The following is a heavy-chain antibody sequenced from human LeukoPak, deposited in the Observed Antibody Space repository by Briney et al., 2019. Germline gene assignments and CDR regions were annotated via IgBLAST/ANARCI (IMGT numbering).Heavy chain of an antibody. D-gene: IGHD3-9*01. V-gene: IGHV4-59*12. CDR1: GASIRSYY. Sequence: PSETLSLTCTVSGASIRSYYWSWIRQPPGKGLEWIGYIHYTGNTNYNPSLKSRVTVSVDTSKNQFSLKLSSVTAADTAVYYCATRYFDWFNFDYWGQGTLVTVSS. CDR2: IHYTGNT. CDR3: ATRYFDWFNFDY. J-gene: IGHJ4*02.